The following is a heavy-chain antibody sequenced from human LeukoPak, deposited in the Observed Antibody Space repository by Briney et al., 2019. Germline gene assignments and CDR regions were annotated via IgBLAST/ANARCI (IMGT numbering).Heavy chain of an antibody. D-gene: IGHD6-25*01. CDR1: GVTFSSFS. V-gene: IGHV3-21*04. J-gene: IGHJ3*02. CDR3: ARGGVPHAFDI. Sequence: GGSLRLSCAASGVTFSSFSMIWVRQAPGEGLEWVSSTSSSSAYTFYAESVKGRFTISRDNAKNSLFLQMNSLRAEDTAVYSCARGGVPHAFDIWGQGTKVTVSS. CDR2: TSSSSAYT.